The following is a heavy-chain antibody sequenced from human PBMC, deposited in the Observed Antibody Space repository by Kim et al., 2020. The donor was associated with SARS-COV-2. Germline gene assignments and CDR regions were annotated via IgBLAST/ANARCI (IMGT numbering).Heavy chain of an antibody. V-gene: IGHV4-34*01. J-gene: IGHJ6*02. D-gene: IGHD3-3*01. Sequence: SETLSLTCAVYGGSFSAYSWIWIRQAPGKGLEWIGEGNHSGITKYHPSLKSRVTISVDTAKNQFSLKLPSVTAAVTAVFYCARGRAGVEPSPILGLGPYYYYYAMDVWGQGTTVTVS. CDR2: GNHSGIT. CDR1: GGSFSAYS. CDR3: ARGRAGVEPSPILGLGPYYYYYAMDV.